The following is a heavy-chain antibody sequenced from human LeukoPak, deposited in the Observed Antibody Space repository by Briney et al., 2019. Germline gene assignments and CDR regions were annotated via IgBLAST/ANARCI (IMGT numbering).Heavy chain of an antibody. J-gene: IGHJ4*02. CDR1: GLTFSRYA. CDR2: ISGSGAGT. CDR3: AKSHDSRGYAHFDY. V-gene: IGHV3-23*01. Sequence: PGGSLRLSCAASGLTFSRYAMTWVRQAPGKGLEWVSTISGSGAGTYYTDSVKGRFNISRDNSKNTLYLQVNSLRAEDTAMYFCAKSHDSRGYAHFDYWGQGTLVTVSS. D-gene: IGHD3-22*01.